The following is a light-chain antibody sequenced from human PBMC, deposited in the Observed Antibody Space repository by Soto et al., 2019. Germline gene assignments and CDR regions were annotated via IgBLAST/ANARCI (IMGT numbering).Light chain of an antibody. V-gene: IGKV3D-11*01. J-gene: IGKJ1*01. CDR2: QTS. CDR1: QYINTR. CDR3: QQRDIWPWT. Sequence: EIVLTQSPATLSSFPGDRVTLSCRASQYINTRLAWYQHRPGQAPRLLIYQTSIRAAGIPARFSASGTGTDFTLTISDVQPEDFAVYYCQQRDIWPWTFGQGTKVDIK.